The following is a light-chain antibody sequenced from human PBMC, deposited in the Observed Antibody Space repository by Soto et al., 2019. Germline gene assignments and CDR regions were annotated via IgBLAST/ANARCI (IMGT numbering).Light chain of an antibody. CDR3: SSYTSSNTYV. CDR2: DVS. V-gene: IGLV2-14*03. CDR1: SSDVGSYNY. J-gene: IGLJ1*01. Sequence: SGPAPPAPVSGSPGQSITISCTGTSSDVGSYNYVSWYQHHPGKVPQLMIYDVSNRPSGVSNRFSGSKSGNTASLTISGLQAEDEADYYCSSYTSSNTYVFGTGTKATVL.